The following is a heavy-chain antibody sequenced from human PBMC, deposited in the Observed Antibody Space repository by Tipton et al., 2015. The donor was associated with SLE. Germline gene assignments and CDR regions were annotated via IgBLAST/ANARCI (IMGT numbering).Heavy chain of an antibody. J-gene: IGHJ6*02. CDR1: GGSFSGNY. CDR3: ARDGGQRVISGTYDFYYYGLDV. Sequence: TLSLTCAVSGGSFSGNYLNWIRQSPGKGLEWIGEINHSGGTNYNPSLKSRVTILVDNNQASLKVREVTAADTAVYYCARDGGQRVISGTYDFYYYGLDVWGQGTTVTVSS. D-gene: IGHD6-13*01. V-gene: IGHV4-34*01. CDR2: INHSGGT.